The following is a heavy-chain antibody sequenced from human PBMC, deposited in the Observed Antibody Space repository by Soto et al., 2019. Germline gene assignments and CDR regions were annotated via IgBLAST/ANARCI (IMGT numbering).Heavy chain of an antibody. D-gene: IGHD6-19*01. J-gene: IGHJ6*02. CDR2: INVSVYTR. CDR3: ARKSQWLPGYIYHGMDV. Sequence: PGGSLRLSWAASGCMFFSYEFTWVRLASVEGLEWASYINVSVYTRRYVVSVRGRFTISRDDAKGSLYLQMDSLRVEDTAVYFCARKSQWLPGYIYHGMDVWSQGTSVTVSS. V-gene: IGHV3-48*03. CDR1: GCMFFSYE.